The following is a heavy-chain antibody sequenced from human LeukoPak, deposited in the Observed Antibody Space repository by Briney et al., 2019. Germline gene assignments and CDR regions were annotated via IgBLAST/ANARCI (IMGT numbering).Heavy chain of an antibody. CDR1: GFTFSSYA. CDR2: ISSSGGTT. V-gene: IGHV3-23*01. D-gene: IGHD6-19*01. J-gene: IGHJ4*02. Sequence: GGSLRLSCAASGFTFSSYAMNWVRQAPGKGLEWVSVISSSGGTTYYSDSVKGRFIISRDNSKNTLYLQMNSLRAEDTAVYYCAKAGIAVPATPEYCGQGTQVTISS. CDR3: AKAGIAVPATPEY.